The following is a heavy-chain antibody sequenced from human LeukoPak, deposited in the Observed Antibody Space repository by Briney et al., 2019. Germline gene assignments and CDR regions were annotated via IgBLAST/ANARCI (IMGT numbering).Heavy chain of an antibody. D-gene: IGHD3-22*01. CDR3: ARAVDDSRLNWFDP. J-gene: IGHJ5*02. V-gene: IGHV4-61*08. CDR2: IYYSGST. Sequence: PSETLSLTCTVSGGSISSGDYYWSWIRQPPGKGLEWIGYIYYSGSTTYNPSLKSRVTISVDTSKNQFSLKLSSVTAADTAVYYCARAVDDSRLNWFDPWGQGTLVTVSS. CDR1: GGSISSGDYY.